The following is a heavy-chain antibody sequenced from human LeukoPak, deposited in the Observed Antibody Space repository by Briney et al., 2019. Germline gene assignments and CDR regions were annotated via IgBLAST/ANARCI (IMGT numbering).Heavy chain of an antibody. CDR3: AGCGYSYGHLDY. V-gene: IGHV3-48*03. D-gene: IGHD5-18*01. J-gene: IGHJ4*02. CDR1: GFTFRSYE. CDR2: ISDSGSTI. Sequence: GGSLRLSCAASGFTFRSYEMNWVRQAPGKGLEWVSSISDSGSTIFYADSVKGRFTISRDNAKNSLYLQMNNLRAEDTAIYYCAGCGYSYGHLDYWGQGTPVTVSS.